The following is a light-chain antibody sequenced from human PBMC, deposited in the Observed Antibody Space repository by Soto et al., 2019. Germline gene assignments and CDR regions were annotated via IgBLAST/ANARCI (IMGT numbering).Light chain of an antibody. V-gene: IGKV1-5*01. Sequence: DIQMTQSPSSLSASVGDRASITCRASQSISSWLAWYQQKPGKAPKRLLFDTFCLKSGVPSRFIGSRSGTEYTLPIISLQPDDYATDYCQQYNSYSPLTFGGGTKVEIK. J-gene: IGKJ4*01. CDR3: QQYNSYSPLT. CDR1: QSISSW. CDR2: DTF.